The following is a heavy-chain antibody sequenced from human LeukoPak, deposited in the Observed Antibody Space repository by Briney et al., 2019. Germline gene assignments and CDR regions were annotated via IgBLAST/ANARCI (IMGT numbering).Heavy chain of an antibody. CDR2: INHSGST. CDR1: GGSISSYY. V-gene: IGHV4-34*01. Sequence: PSETLSLTCTVSGGSISSYYWSWIRQPPGKGLEWIGEINHSGSTNYNPSLKSRVTISVDTSKNQFSLKLSSVTAADTAVYYCARGRHQDGSGSYYKNYYYYGMDVWGQGTTVTVSS. J-gene: IGHJ6*02. CDR3: ARGRHQDGSGSYYKNYYYYGMDV. D-gene: IGHD3-10*01.